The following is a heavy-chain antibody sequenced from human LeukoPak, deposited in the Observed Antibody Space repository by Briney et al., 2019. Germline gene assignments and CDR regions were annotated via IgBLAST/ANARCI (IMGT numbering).Heavy chain of an antibody. CDR3: AKDAQGYYYDSSGYWGY. CDR2: SGGSGGST. J-gene: IGHJ4*02. Sequence: GGSLRLSCAASGFTFSSYAMSWVRQAPGKGLEWVSASGGSGGSTYYADSVTGRFTISRDNSKNTLYLQMNSLRAEDTAVYYCAKDAQGYYYDSSGYWGYWGQGTLVTVSS. D-gene: IGHD3-22*01. CDR1: GFTFSSYA. V-gene: IGHV3-23*01.